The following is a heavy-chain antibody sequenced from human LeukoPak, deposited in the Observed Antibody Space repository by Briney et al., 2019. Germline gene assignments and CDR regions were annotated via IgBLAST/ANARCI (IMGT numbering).Heavy chain of an antibody. CDR2: IHNSGRT. J-gene: IGHJ4*02. V-gene: IGHV4-59*08. Sequence: SETLSLTCSVSGGSVSSYYWSWIRQSPGKGLEWIGYIHNSGRTNYNPSLKSRVTGFVDTSKNQVSLRLSSVTAADTAVYYCARHYYGSGSYYNFDYWGQGTLVTVSS. CDR1: GGSVSSYY. CDR3: ARHYYGSGSYYNFDY. D-gene: IGHD3-10*01.